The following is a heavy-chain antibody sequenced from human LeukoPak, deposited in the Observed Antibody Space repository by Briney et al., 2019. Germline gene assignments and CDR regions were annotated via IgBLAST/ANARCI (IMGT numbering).Heavy chain of an antibody. J-gene: IGHJ4*02. CDR3: ARERILTGYDY. CDR1: GYTLTELS. CDR2: FDPEDGET. V-gene: IGHV1-24*01. D-gene: IGHD3-9*01. Sequence: ASVKVSCKVSGYTLTELSMHWVRQAPGKGLEWMGGFDPEDGETIYAQKFQGRVTITADKSTSTAYMELSSLRSEDTAVYYCARERILTGYDYWGQGTLVTVSS.